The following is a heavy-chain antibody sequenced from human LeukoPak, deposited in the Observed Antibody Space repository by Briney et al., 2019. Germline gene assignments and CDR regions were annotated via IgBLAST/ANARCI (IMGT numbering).Heavy chain of an antibody. D-gene: IGHD2-2*01. J-gene: IGHJ6*04. Sequence: SVKVSCKASGGTFSSYAISWVRQAPGQGLEWMGGIIPIFGTANYAQKFQGRVTITADKSTSTAYMELSSLRAEDTAVYYCARDWSVPAATYYYYGMDVWGKGTTVTVSS. CDR1: GGTFSSYA. CDR2: IIPIFGTA. CDR3: ARDWSVPAATYYYYGMDV. V-gene: IGHV1-69*06.